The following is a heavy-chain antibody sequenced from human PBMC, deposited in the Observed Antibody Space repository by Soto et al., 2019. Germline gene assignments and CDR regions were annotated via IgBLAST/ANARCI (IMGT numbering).Heavy chain of an antibody. Sequence: QVQLVQSGAEVKKPGASVKVSCKASGYTFTSYYIHWVRQAPGQGLERMGIINPSGGGTSYAQKFQDRVTMTRDTSTSTAYMELSSLRSEDTAVYYCARGGEVPAAPGDYWGQGPLVTVSS. CDR1: GYTFTSYY. CDR2: INPSGGGT. D-gene: IGHD2-2*01. J-gene: IGHJ4*02. V-gene: IGHV1-46*01. CDR3: ARGGEVPAAPGDY.